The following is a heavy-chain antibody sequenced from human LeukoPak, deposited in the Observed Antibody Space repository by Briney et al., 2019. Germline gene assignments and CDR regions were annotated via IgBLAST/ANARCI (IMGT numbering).Heavy chain of an antibody. CDR1: GGSISSGDYY. Sequence: SETLSLTCTVSGGSISSGDYYWSWIRQPPGKGLEWIGYIYYSGGTYYNPSLKSRVTISVDTSKNQFSLKLSSVTAADTAVYYCARVGSVTMVRGGLDYWGQGTLVTVSS. CDR3: ARVGSVTMVRGGLDY. J-gene: IGHJ4*02. D-gene: IGHD3-10*01. V-gene: IGHV4-30-4*01. CDR2: IYYSGGT.